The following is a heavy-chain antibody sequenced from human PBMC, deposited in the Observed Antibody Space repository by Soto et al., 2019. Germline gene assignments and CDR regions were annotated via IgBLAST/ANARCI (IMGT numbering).Heavy chain of an antibody. V-gene: IGHV3-33*01. Sequence: QVQLVESGGGVVQPGRSLRLSCAASGFTFSGYGMHWVRQASGKGLEWVAVIWYDGSNKYYADSVKGWFTISRDNSKKSLSLQMNSLRGEDTAVYYCARYGPTTGFDYWGQGSLITVSS. CDR1: GFTFSGYG. CDR3: ARYGPTTGFDY. CDR2: IWYDGSNK. D-gene: IGHD5-12*01. J-gene: IGHJ4*02.